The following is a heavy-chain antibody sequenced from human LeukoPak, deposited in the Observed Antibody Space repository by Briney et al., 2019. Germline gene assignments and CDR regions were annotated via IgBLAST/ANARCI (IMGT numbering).Heavy chain of an antibody. D-gene: IGHD3-22*01. CDR1: GFSISDSY. Sequence: PGGSLRLSCVVSGFSISDSYMTWIRQTPGKGLEWLAYISGSGSDIYFADSVKGRFTISRDNAKNSLYLQMNSLKTEDTAVYYCTRRYNYDSSGYYYVRDAFDIWGQGTMVTVSS. CDR3: TRRYNYDSSGYYYVRDAFDI. J-gene: IGHJ3*02. V-gene: IGHV3-11*01. CDR2: ISGSGSDI.